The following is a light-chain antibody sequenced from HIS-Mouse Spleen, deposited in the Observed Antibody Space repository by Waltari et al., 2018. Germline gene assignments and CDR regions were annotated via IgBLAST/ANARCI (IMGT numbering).Light chain of an antibody. J-gene: IGLJ3*02. Sequence: SSELTQDPAVSVALGQTVRITCQGDSLRSYYASWYQQKPGQAPVLVIYGKNNRPSVIPEQFSGSSSGNTASLTITGAQAEDEADYYCNSRDSSGNHWVFGGGTKLTVL. CDR3: NSRDSSGNHWV. V-gene: IGLV3-19*01. CDR1: SLRSYY. CDR2: GKN.